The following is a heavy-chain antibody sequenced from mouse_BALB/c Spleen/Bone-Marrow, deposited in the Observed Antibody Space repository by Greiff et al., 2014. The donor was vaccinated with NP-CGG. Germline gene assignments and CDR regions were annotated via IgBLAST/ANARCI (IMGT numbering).Heavy chain of an antibody. CDR1: GYTFTSYV. CDR3: ARPGQLGITYYFDY. J-gene: IGHJ2*01. V-gene: IGHV1-14*01. CDR2: INPYNDGT. Sequence: VQLQQSGPELVKPGASVKMSCKASGYTFTSYVMHWVKQKPGQGLEWIGYINPYNDGTKYNEKFKGKATLTSDKSSSTAYMELSSLTSEDCTVYYCARPGQLGITYYFDYWGQGTTLTVSS. D-gene: IGHD3-2*01.